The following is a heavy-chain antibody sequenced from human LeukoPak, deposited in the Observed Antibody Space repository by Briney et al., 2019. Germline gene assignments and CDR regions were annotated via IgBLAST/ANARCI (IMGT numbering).Heavy chain of an antibody. Sequence: GGSLRLSCAASGFTFSTYAMSWVRQAPGEGLQWVSGTSNSGDSTYYLDSVKGRFTISRDNSKNTLHLQMSSLRAEDTALYYCVKDRCDRATCPEVWGQGTLVTVSS. D-gene: IGHD2-21*01. J-gene: IGHJ4*02. CDR1: GFTFSTYA. CDR2: TSNSGDST. CDR3: VKDRCDRATCPEV. V-gene: IGHV3-23*01.